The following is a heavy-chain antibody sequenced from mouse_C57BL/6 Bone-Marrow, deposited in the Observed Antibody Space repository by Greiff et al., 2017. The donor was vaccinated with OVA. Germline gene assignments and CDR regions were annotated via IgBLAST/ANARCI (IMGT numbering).Heavy chain of an antibody. CDR3: ARDRYEYDEAWFAY. D-gene: IGHD2-4*01. J-gene: IGHJ3*01. CDR1: GFTFSDYY. V-gene: IGHV5-12*01. CDR2: ISNGGGST. Sequence: DVLLVESGGGLVQPGGSLKLSCAASGFTFSDYYMYWVRQTPERRLEWVAYISNGGGSTYYPDTVKGRFTISRDNAKNTLYRQMSRLKSEDTAMYCCARDRYEYDEAWFAYWGQGTLVTVSA.